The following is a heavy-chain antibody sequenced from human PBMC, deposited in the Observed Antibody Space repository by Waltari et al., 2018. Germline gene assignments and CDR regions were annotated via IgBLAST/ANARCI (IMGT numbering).Heavy chain of an antibody. J-gene: IGHJ4*02. V-gene: IGHV4-39*01. CDR2: ISYSGNT. D-gene: IGHD3-3*01. CDR1: GGSINSSNYY. Sequence: QLQLQESGPGLVKPSETLSLTCTVSGGSINSSNYYWGWIRQPPGKGLEWIGSISYSGNTYYNPPLKSRVTISVDTSKNQFSLKVGSVTSADTAVYYCARRYAFWSGYFFDNWGQGTPVTVSS. CDR3: ARRYAFWSGYFFDN.